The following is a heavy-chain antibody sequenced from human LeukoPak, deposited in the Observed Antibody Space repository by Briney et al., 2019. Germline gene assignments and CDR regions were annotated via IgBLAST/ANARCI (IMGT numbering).Heavy chain of an antibody. Sequence: QSGGSLRLSCAASGFTFSSYWMHWVRQAPGKGLVWVSRINSDGSSRSYADSVKGRFTISRDNSKNTLYLQMNSPRAEDTAVYYCAKDYYDNSDYYYISPSYSFDYWGQGTLVTVSS. CDR3: AKDYYDNSDYYYISPSYSFDY. J-gene: IGHJ4*02. CDR1: GFTFSSYW. CDR2: INSDGSSR. D-gene: IGHD3-22*01. V-gene: IGHV3-74*01.